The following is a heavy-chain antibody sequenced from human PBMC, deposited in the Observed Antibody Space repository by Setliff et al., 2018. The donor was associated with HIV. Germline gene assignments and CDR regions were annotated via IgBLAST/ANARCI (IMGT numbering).Heavy chain of an antibody. CDR2: IYFSGGT. V-gene: IGHV4-59*01. J-gene: IGHJ5*02. Sequence: SETLSLTCAVSGASITSYYWSWIRQSPGKGLEWIGYIYFSGGTHYNPSLKSRLTISIDQSKNQFSLKLTSVTPADTAIYFCARDNPSAHWFDPWGQGTLVTVSS. CDR1: GASITSYY. CDR3: ARDNPSAHWFDP.